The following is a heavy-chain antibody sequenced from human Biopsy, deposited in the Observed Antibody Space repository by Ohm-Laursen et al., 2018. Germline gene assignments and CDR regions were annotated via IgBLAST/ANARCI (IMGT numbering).Heavy chain of an antibody. V-gene: IGHV3-33*01. CDR3: ALAAAQTVTHFDY. Sequence: SLRLSCAASGFMFSSYGMHWVRQAPGKGLEWVAVIYYDGLNKEYADSVKGRFTISRDNSKNTLFLRMNSLRADDTAVYYCALAAAQTVTHFDYWGQGALVTVSS. CDR1: GFMFSSYG. J-gene: IGHJ4*02. D-gene: IGHD4-17*01. CDR2: IYYDGLNK.